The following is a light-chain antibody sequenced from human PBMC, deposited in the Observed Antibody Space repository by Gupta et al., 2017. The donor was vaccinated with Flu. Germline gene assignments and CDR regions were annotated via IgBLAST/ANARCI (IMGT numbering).Light chain of an antibody. CDR3: LKTYCSYRKT. V-gene: IGKV1-39*01. CDR2: AAD. Sequence: SCLSASVGDGVIITCWGSKSSSSYLHWYQKKPGTAPKLLIYAADSLQDGVPSRLSGSGSGTDFTLSISSMQTEDFATYVCLKTYCSYRKTFGGGTRVEIK. J-gene: IGKJ4*01. CDR1: KSSSSY.